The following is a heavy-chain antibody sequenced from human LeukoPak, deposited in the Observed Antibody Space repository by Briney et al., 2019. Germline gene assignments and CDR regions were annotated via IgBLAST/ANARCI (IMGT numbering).Heavy chain of an antibody. D-gene: IGHD3-9*01. CDR1: GGSISSYY. CDR2: IYYSGST. CDR3: ARHWEYYDILTGYQPQGYYYGMDV. Sequence: SETLSLTCTVSGGSISSYYWSWIRQPPGKGLEWIGYIYYSGSTNYNPFLKSRVTISVDNSKNQFSLKLSSVTAADTAVYYCARHWEYYDILTGYQPQGYYYGMDVWGQGTTVTVSS. J-gene: IGHJ6*02. V-gene: IGHV4-59*08.